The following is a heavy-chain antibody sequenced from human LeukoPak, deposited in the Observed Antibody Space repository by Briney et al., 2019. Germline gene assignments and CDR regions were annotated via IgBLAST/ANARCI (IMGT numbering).Heavy chain of an antibody. CDR3: AKEPHQQLASDYAFDM. CDR2: MNPNSGNT. J-gene: IGHJ3*02. V-gene: IGHV1-8*01. CDR1: GYTFTSYD. Sequence: ASVKVSCKASGYTFTSYDINWVRQATGQGLEWMGWMNPNSGNTGYAQKFQGRVTMTMNTYISTAYMELSSLRSEDTAVYYCAKEPHQQLASDYAFDMWGQGTMVTVSS. D-gene: IGHD6-13*01.